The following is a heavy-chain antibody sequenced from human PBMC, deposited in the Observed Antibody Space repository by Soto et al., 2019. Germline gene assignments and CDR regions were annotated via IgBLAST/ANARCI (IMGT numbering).Heavy chain of an antibody. CDR3: ARESLIQLCLDY. Sequence: ASVKVSCKASGYTFTSYYMHWVRQAPGQGLEWMGWINAYSGDTNYAQKLQGRVTMTTDTSTSTAYMELRSLRSDDTAVYYCARESLIQLCLDYWGQGTLVTVSS. J-gene: IGHJ4*02. V-gene: IGHV1-18*04. CDR2: INAYSGDT. D-gene: IGHD5-18*01. CDR1: GYTFTSYY.